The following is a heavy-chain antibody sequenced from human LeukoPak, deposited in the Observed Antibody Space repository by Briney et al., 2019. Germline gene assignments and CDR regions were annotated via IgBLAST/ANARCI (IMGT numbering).Heavy chain of an antibody. Sequence: PGGSLRLSCAASGFTFTSYAMSCVRQVPVPGLHCVSPISGSGGSTYYADSVKGRFTISRDNSKNTLYLQMNSLRAEDTAVYYCAKFRDSSSWVWFDPWGQGTLVTVSS. CDR3: AKFRDSSSWVWFDP. D-gene: IGHD6-13*01. CDR1: GFTFTSYA. CDR2: ISGSGGST. J-gene: IGHJ5*02. V-gene: IGHV3-23*01.